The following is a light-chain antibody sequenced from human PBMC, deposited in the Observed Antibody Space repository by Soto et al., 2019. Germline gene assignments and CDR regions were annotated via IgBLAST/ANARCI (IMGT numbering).Light chain of an antibody. CDR3: QQYNNWPYT. CDR2: GAS. Sequence: EIVMTQSPATLSVSPGERATLSCRASQSVSSNFAWYQQKPGQAPRRLIYGASTRATGIPARFSGSGSRTEFTLTISSLQSEDFAVYYCQQYNNWPYTFGQGTKLEIK. CDR1: QSVSSN. V-gene: IGKV3-15*01. J-gene: IGKJ2*01.